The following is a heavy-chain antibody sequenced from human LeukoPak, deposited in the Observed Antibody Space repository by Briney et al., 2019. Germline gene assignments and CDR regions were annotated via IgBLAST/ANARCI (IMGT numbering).Heavy chain of an antibody. J-gene: IGHJ6*03. CDR1: GGSFSGYY. V-gene: IGHV4-34*01. CDR3: ARQKARPHTYYDILINTHRYFFHYYMDV. CDR2: INHSGST. Sequence: PSETLSLTCAVYGGSFSGYYWSWIRQPPGKGLEWIGEINHSGSTNYNPSLKSRVTMSVDTSKNQFSLKLSSVTAADTAVYYCARQKARPHTYYDILINTHRYFFHYYMDVWGKGTTVTISS. D-gene: IGHD3-9*01.